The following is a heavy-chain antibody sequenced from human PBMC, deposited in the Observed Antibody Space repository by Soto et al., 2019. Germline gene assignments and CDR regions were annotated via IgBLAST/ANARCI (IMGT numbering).Heavy chain of an antibody. Sequence: SETLSLTCTVSGGSISSSSYYWGWIRQPPGKGLEWIGSIYYSGSTYYNPSLKSRVTISVDTSKNQFSLKLSSVTAADTAVYYCARLTYYDILTGYYSFDYWGQGTLVTVSS. V-gene: IGHV4-39*01. CDR2: IYYSGST. D-gene: IGHD3-9*01. CDR1: GGSISSSSYY. CDR3: ARLTYYDILTGYYSFDY. J-gene: IGHJ4*02.